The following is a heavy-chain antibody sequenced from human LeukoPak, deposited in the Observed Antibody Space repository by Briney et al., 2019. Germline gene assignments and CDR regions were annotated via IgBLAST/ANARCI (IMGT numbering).Heavy chain of an antibody. V-gene: IGHV5-51*01. D-gene: IGHD2-2*02. CDR1: GYSFTSYW. CDR2: IYPGDSDT. J-gene: IGHJ5*02. Sequence: GESLKISCKGSGYSFTSYWIGWVRQMPGKGLEWMGIIYPGDSDTRYSPSFQGQVTISADKSISTAYLQWSSLKASDTAMYYCARAGDIVVVPAAILGANWFDPWGQGTLVTVSS. CDR3: ARAGDIVVVPAAILGANWFDP.